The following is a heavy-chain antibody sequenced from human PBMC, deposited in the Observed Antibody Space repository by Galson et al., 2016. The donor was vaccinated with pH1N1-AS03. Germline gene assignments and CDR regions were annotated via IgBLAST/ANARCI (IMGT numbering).Heavy chain of an antibody. Sequence: SVKVSCKASGYTFTGYYVHWVRQAPGQGLEWMGWINPNSGGTNYAQKFQGRVTMTRDTSISTAYLELNSLKSEDTAVYYCARGKRDGYNLGAVEYWGQGTLVTVSS. CDR2: INPNSGGT. CDR3: ARGKRDGYNLGAVEY. D-gene: IGHD5-24*01. J-gene: IGHJ4*02. V-gene: IGHV1-2*02. CDR1: GYTFTGYY.